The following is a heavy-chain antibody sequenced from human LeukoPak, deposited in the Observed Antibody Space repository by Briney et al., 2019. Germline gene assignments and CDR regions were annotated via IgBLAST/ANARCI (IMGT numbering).Heavy chain of an antibody. Sequence: SQTLSLTCAISGDSVSSNSAAWNWIRQSPSRGLEWLGRTYYRSKWYNDYAVSVKSRITINPDTSKNQFSLKLSSVTAADTAVYYCARFAPNYDSSRTLRKGSSYYYYYGMDVWGQGTTVTVSS. CDR1: GDSVSSNSAA. J-gene: IGHJ6*02. V-gene: IGHV6-1*01. D-gene: IGHD3-22*01. CDR2: TYYRSKWYN. CDR3: ARFAPNYDSSRTLRKGSSYYYYYGMDV.